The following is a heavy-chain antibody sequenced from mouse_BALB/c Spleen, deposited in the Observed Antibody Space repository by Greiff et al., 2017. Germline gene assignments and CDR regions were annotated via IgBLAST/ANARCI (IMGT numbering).Heavy chain of an antibody. Sequence: EVQVVESGPELVKPGASVKISCKASGYSFTGYFMNWVKQSHGKSLEWIGRINPYNGDTFYNQKFKGKATLTVDKSSSTAHMELLSLTSEDSAVYYCGRRDRYDVNAMDYWGQGTSVTVSS. CDR3: GRRDRYDVNAMDY. CDR1: GYSFTGYF. V-gene: IGHV1-37*01. J-gene: IGHJ4*01. CDR2: INPYNGDT. D-gene: IGHD2-14*01.